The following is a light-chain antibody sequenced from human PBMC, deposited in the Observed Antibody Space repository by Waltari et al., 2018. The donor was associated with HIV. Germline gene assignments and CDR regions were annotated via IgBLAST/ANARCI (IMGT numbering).Light chain of an antibody. CDR2: WAS. CDR3: QQYYSTQIT. J-gene: IGKJ5*01. V-gene: IGKV4-1*01. CDR1: QSVLYSSNNKNY. Sequence: VLTQPPSASGTPGQRVTINCKSSQSVLYSSNNKNYLAWYQQKPGQPPKLLIYWASTRESGVPDRFSGSGSGTDFTLTISSLQAEDVAVYYCQQYYSTQITFGQGTRLEIK.